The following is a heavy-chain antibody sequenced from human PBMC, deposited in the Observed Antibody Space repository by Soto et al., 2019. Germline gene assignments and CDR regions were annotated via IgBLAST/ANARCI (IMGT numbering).Heavy chain of an antibody. CDR1: GFTFDDYA. J-gene: IGHJ5*02. CDR2: ISWNGGDI. Sequence: EVQLVESGGGLVQPGRSLRLSCAASGFTFDDYAMDWVRQAPGKGLEWVSGISWNGGDIGYADSVKGRFTISRDNAKNSPYLQTNSVRVEDTALYYCARSANSSVFYGGSANSVDPWGRGTLVTVSS. V-gene: IGHV3-9*01. D-gene: IGHD4-17*01. CDR3: ARSANSSVFYGGSANSVDP.